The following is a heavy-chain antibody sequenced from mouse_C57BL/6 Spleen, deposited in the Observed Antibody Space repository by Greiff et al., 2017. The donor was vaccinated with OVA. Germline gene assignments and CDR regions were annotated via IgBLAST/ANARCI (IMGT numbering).Heavy chain of an antibody. CDR3: AREGAYYGNYPDY. CDR2: INPSTGGT. J-gene: IGHJ2*01. Sequence: SGPELVKPGASVKISCKASGYSFTGYYMNWVKQSPEKSLEWIGEINPSTGGTTYNQKFKAKATLTVDKSSSTAYMQLKSLTSEDSAVYYCAREGAYYGNYPDYWGQGTTLTVSS. D-gene: IGHD2-10*01. V-gene: IGHV1-42*01. CDR1: GYSFTGYY.